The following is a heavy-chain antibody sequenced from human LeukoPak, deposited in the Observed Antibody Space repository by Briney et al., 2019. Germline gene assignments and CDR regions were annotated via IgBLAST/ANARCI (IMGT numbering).Heavy chain of an antibody. D-gene: IGHD3-3*01. J-gene: IGHJ4*02. CDR2: INSDGTIT. CDR3: ARDSRYGSGDY. Sequence: GGSLRLSWAASGFTFSSYWMHWVRQAPGKGLVWVSPINSDGTITNYADSVKGRLTISRDNAKNTLYLQMNSLRAEDTAVYYCARDSRYGSGDYWGQGTLVTVSS. CDR1: GFTFSSYW. V-gene: IGHV3-74*01.